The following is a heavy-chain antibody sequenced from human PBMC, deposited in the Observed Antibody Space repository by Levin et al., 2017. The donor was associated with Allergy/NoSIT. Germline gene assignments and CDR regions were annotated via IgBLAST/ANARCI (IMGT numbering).Heavy chain of an antibody. D-gene: IGHD1-26*01. V-gene: IGHV3-30*04. CDR3: ARDRGELLGGFDY. CDR2: ISYDGSNK. CDR1: GFTFSSYA. J-gene: IGHJ4*02. Sequence: SGGSLRLSCAASGFTFSSYAMHWVRQAPGKGLEWVAVISYDGSNKYYADSVKGRFTISRDNSKNTLYLQMNSLRAEDTAVYYCARDRGELLGGFDYWGQGTLVTVSS.